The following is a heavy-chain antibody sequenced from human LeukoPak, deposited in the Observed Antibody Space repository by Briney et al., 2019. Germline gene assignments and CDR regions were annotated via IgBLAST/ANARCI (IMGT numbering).Heavy chain of an antibody. Sequence: TLSLTCTVSGGSISSGGYYWSWIRQPPGKGLEWIGYIYYSGSTYYNPSLKSRVTISVDTSKYQFSLKLSYVTAADTAVYYCATYHWSVLAWFAPWGQETLVTVSS. V-gene: IGHV4-30-4*08. D-gene: IGHD2-2*01. CDR3: ATYHWSVLAWFAP. J-gene: IGHJ5*02. CDR2: IYYSGST. CDR1: GGSISSGGYY.